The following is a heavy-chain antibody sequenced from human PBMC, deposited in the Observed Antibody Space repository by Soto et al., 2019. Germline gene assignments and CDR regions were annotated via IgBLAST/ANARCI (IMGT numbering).Heavy chain of an antibody. CDR1: GGSFSGYY. CDR2: INHSGST. D-gene: IGHD4-4*01. J-gene: IGHJ6*02. CDR3: AGVEHDYSSYGGMDV. V-gene: IGHV4-34*01. Sequence: PSETLSLTCAVYGGSFSGYYWSWIRQPPGKGLEWIGEINHSGSTNYNPSLKSRVTISVDTSKNQFSLKLSSVTAADTAVYYCAGVEHDYSSYGGMDVWGQGTTVTVSS.